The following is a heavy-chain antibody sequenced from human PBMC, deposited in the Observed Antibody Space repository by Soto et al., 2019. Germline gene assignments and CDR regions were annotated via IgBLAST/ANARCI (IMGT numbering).Heavy chain of an antibody. CDR3: ARMVSWSDAFDI. J-gene: IGHJ3*02. Sequence: GGSLRLSCAASGFTFSSYWMHWVRQAPGKGLVWVSRINSDGSSTSYADSVKGRFTISRDNAKNTLYLQMNSLRAEDTAVYYCARMVSWSDAFDIWGQGTMVTVSS. CDR1: GFTFSSYW. D-gene: IGHD6-13*01. V-gene: IGHV3-74*01. CDR2: INSDGSST.